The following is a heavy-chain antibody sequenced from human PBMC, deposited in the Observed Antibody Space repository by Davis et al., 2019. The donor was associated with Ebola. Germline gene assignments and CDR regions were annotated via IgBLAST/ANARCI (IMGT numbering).Heavy chain of an antibody. V-gene: IGHV1-3*01. CDR3: AREATFSLDY. J-gene: IGHJ4*02. CDR1: GYTFTSYY. Sequence: ASVKVSCKASGYTFTSYYMHWVRQAPGQRLEWMGWINAGKGNTKYSQKFQGRVTITRDTSASTAYMELSSLRSEDTAVYYCAREATFSLDYWGRGTLVTVSS. CDR2: INAGKGNT. D-gene: IGHD3-16*01.